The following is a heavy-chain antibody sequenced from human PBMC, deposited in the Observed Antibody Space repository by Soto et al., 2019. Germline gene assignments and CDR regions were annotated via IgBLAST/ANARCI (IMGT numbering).Heavy chain of an antibody. Sequence: QVQLVQSGAEVKKPGASVKVSCKASGYTFTSYGISWVRQAPGQGLEWMGWVSAYNGNTNYAQKLQGRVTMTTDTSTSTDYMELRSLRSDDTAVYYCARDQRLRCSSTSCYVGYWGQGTLVTGSS. CDR1: GYTFTSYG. J-gene: IGHJ4*02. V-gene: IGHV1-18*01. D-gene: IGHD2-2*01. CDR2: VSAYNGNT. CDR3: ARDQRLRCSSTSCYVGY.